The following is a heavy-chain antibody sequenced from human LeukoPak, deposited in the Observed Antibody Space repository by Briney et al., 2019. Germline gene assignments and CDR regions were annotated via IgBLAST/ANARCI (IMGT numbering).Heavy chain of an antibody. D-gene: IGHD6-19*01. CDR1: GFTFNSYE. V-gene: IGHV3-48*03. CDR3: ATSSGWYRFFDY. CDR2: ISSSGSTI. J-gene: IGHJ4*02. Sequence: GGSLRLSCAASGFTFNSYEMNWVRQAPGKGLEWVSYISSSGSTIYYADSVKGRFTISRDNAKNSLYLQMNSLRAEDTAVYYCATSSGWYRFFDYWGQGTLVTVSS.